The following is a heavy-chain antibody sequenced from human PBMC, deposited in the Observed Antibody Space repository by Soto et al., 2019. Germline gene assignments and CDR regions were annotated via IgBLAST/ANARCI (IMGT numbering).Heavy chain of an antibody. V-gene: IGHV1-18*01. CDR3: AKSWSYCGGDCYPYYFDY. D-gene: IGHD2-21*02. CDR1: GYTFTSYG. CDR2: ISAYNGNT. Sequence: GASVKVSCKASGYTFTSYGISWVRQAPGQGLEWMGWISAYNGNTNYAQKLQGRVTMTTDTSTSTAYMELRSLRSDDTAVYYCAKSWSYCGGDCYPYYFDYWGQGTLVTVSS. J-gene: IGHJ4*02.